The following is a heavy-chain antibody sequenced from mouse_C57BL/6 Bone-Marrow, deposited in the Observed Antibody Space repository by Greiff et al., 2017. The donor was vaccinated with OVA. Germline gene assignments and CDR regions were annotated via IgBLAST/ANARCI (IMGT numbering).Heavy chain of an antibody. J-gene: IGHJ2*01. CDR3: TRGWGNYDGSADY. D-gene: IGHD1-1*01. CDR1: GYTFTDYE. Sequence: QVHVKQSGAELVRPGASVTLSCKASGYTFTDYEMHWVKQTPVHGLEWIGAIDPETGGTAYNQKFKGKAILTVDKSSSTAYMELRSLTSEDSAVYYCTRGWGNYDGSADYWGQGTTLTVSS. CDR2: IDPETGGT. V-gene: IGHV1-15*01.